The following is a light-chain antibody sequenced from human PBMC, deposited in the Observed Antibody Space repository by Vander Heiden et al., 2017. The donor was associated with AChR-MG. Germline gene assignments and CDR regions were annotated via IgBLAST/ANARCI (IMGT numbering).Light chain of an antibody. CDR2: EGT. CDR1: NSDIGSFNL. V-gene: IGLV2-23*01. J-gene: IGLJ2*01. CDR3: CSYLGTS. Sequence: QSALTQPASVSGSPGQSITISCTGTNSDIGSFNLVSWYQHHPGKAPKLMIYEGTRRPSGVSDRFSGSKSGSTASLTISGLQAEDEADYYRCSYLGTSFGGGTRLTVL.